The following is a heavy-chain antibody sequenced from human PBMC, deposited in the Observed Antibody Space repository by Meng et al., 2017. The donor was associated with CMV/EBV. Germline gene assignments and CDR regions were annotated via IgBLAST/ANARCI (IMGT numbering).Heavy chain of an antibody. CDR3: ASRVRDTAMVRPFDY. D-gene: IGHD5-18*01. CDR2: INHSGST. Sequence: VYGGSFSGYNWSWIRQPPGKGLEWIGEINHSGSTNYNPSLKSRVTISVDTSKNQFSLKLSSVTAADTAVYYCASRVRDTAMVRPFDYWGQGTLVTVSS. CDR1: GGSFSGYN. J-gene: IGHJ4*02. V-gene: IGHV4-34*01.